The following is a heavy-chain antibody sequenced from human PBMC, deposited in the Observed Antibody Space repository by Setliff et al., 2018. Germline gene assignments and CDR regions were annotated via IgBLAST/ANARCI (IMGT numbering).Heavy chain of an antibody. CDR2: ISSRSTYI. CDR3: AKSGIAAAGTAPFDY. D-gene: IGHD6-13*01. J-gene: IGHJ4*02. V-gene: IGHV3-21*04. CDR1: GFTFNNFA. Sequence: PGGSLRLSCVASGFTFNNFAFNWVRQAPGKGLEWVSSISSRSTYIYYADSVHGRFTISRDNSKNTLYLQMNSLRAEDTAMYYCAKSGIAAAGTAPFDYWGQGTLVTVSS.